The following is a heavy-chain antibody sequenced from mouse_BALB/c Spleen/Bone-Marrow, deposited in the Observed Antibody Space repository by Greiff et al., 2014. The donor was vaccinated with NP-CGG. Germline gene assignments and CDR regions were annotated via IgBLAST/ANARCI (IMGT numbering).Heavy chain of an antibody. J-gene: IGHJ2*01. Sequence: LKGSGGGLVQPGGSLKLSFATSGFTFSSYTMSLGRPNPEKRVGGGAYISNGGGSTYYPDTVKGRFTISRDNAKNTLYLQMSSLKSEDTAMYYCARHGGSRGYYFDYWGQGTTLTVSS. V-gene: IGHV5-12-2*01. CDR3: ARHGGSRGYYFDY. CDR1: GFTFSSYT. CDR2: ISNGGGST. D-gene: IGHD1-1*01.